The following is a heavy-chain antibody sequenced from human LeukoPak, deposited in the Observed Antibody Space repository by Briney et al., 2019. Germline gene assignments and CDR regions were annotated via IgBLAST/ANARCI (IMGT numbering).Heavy chain of an antibody. CDR3: ARGGTLYSSTW. CDR2: IFYGGST. D-gene: IGHD6-13*01. CDR1: GGSISNSSYY. J-gene: IGHJ4*02. V-gene: IGHV4-39*07. Sequence: SETLSLTCTVSGGSISNSSYYWGWIRQPPGKGLEWIGSIFYGGSTYYNPSLKSRVTISVGTSKNQFSLKLSSVTAADTAVYYCARGGTLYSSTWWGQGTLVTVSS.